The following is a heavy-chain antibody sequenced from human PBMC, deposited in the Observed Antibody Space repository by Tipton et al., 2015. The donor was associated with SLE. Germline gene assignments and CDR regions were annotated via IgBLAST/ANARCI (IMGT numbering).Heavy chain of an antibody. CDR3: ARGPSSSRQAFDI. CDR1: GGSFSGYY. Sequence: PSETLSLTCAVYGGSFSGYYWSWIRQPPGKGLEWIGEINHSGSTNYNPSLKSRVTISVDTSKNQFSLKLSSVTAADTAVYYCARGPSSSRQAFDIWGQGTMVTVSS. CDR2: INHSGST. V-gene: IGHV4-34*01. D-gene: IGHD6-13*01. J-gene: IGHJ3*02.